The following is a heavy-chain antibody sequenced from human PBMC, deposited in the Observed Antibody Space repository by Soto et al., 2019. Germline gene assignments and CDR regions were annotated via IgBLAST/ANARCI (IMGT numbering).Heavy chain of an antibody. J-gene: IGHJ4*02. Sequence: ASVKVSCKDSGYTFTSYAMHWVRQAPGQRLEWMGWINAGNGNTKYSQKFQGRVTITRDTSASTAYMELSSLRSEDTAVYYCARAAPRYCSGGSCYSGRDYWGQGTLVTVSS. CDR1: GYTFTSYA. CDR3: ARAAPRYCSGGSCYSGRDY. D-gene: IGHD2-15*01. V-gene: IGHV1-3*01. CDR2: INAGNGNT.